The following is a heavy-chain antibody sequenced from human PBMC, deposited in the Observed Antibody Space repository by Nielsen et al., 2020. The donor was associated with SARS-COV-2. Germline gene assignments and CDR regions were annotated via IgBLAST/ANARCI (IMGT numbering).Heavy chain of an antibody. CDR2: INAGNGNT. CDR3: ARDLGTVVTAIFDY. V-gene: IGHV1-3*01. Sequence: ASVKVSCKASGYTFTSYAMHWVRQAPGQRLEWMGWINAGNGNTKYSQKFQGRVTITRDTSASTAYMELSSLRSEDTAVYYCARDLGTVVTAIFDYWGQGTLVTVSS. D-gene: IGHD2-21*02. CDR1: GYTFTSYA. J-gene: IGHJ4*02.